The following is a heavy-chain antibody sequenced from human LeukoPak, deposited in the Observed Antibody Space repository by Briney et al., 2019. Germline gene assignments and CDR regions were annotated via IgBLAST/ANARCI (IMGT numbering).Heavy chain of an antibody. CDR1: GFDFSGFG. J-gene: IGHJ4*02. D-gene: IGHD3-10*01. Sequence: GGSLRLTCEASGFDFSGFGMDWVRQAPGKGLEWVACIRHNGNQKWYADSVKGRFTISRDNSKNTLYLQMNSLRAEDTAVYYCAKDRGFGVFFQYYFDYWGQGTLVTVSS. V-gene: IGHV3-30*02. CDR2: IRHNGNQK. CDR3: AKDRGFGVFFQYYFDY.